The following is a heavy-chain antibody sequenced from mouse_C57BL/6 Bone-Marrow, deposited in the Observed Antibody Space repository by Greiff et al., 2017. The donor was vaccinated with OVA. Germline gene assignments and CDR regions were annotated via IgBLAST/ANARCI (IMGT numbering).Heavy chain of an antibody. CDR2: IYPSDSET. D-gene: IGHD2-3*01. Sequence: QLQQPGAELVRPGSSVKLSCKASGYTFTSYWMDWVKQRPGQGLEWIGNIYPSDSETHYNQKFKDKATLTVDKSSSTAYMQLSSLTSEDSAVYYCARGRAYDGYYDYFDYWGQGTTLTVSS. CDR1: GYTFTSYW. J-gene: IGHJ2*01. CDR3: ARGRAYDGYYDYFDY. V-gene: IGHV1-61*01.